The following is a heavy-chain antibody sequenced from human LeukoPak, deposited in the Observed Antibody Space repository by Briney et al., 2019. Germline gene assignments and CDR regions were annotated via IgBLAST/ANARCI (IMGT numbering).Heavy chain of an antibody. CDR3: ARGYCDFWSGYSYYHGMDV. D-gene: IGHD3-3*01. CDR2: IYYSGST. CDR1: GGSISSDY. Sequence: SETLSVTCTVSGGSISSDYWSWIRQPPGKGLEWIGYIYYSGSTNYNPSLKSRVTISVDTSKNQFSLKLSSVTAADTAVYYCARGYCDFWSGYSYYHGMDVWGQGTTVTVSS. V-gene: IGHV4-59*01. J-gene: IGHJ6*02.